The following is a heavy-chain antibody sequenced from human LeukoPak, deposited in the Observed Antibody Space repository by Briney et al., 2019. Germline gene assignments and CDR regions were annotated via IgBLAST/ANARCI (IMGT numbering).Heavy chain of an antibody. D-gene: IGHD1-26*01. Sequence: ASVKVSCKSSGYTFTTYGITWVRQAPGQGLEWMGWISTDNGDTNYAQKLQGRVTMTTDTSTSTAYMELRSLRSDDTAVYYCARGPGTWELLPQASFDIWGQGTMVTVSS. CDR3: ARGPGTWELLPQASFDI. V-gene: IGHV1-18*01. J-gene: IGHJ3*02. CDR1: GYTFTTYG. CDR2: ISTDNGDT.